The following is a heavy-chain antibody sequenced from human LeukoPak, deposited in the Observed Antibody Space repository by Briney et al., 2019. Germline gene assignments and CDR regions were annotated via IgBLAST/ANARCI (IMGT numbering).Heavy chain of an antibody. CDR2: IYSSGTT. CDR3: ARVNSYYLAGSYFDY. Sequence: ETLSLTCTVSGGSISLYYWSWIRQPAGKGLEWIGRIYSSGTTNYNPSLKSRVTMSVDTSKNQFSLKLTSVTAADTAVYYCARVNSYYLAGSYFDYWGQGTLVTVSS. CDR1: GGSISLYY. V-gene: IGHV4-4*07. D-gene: IGHD3-22*01. J-gene: IGHJ4*02.